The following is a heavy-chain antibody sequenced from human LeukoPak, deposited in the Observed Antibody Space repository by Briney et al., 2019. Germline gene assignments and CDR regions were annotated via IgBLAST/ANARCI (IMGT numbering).Heavy chain of an antibody. Sequence: ASVKVSCKASGYTLTSYDINWVRQATGQGLEWMGWISGYDGNTASAQKFQGRLTMTTDTPTSTVYMELRSLRSDDTAFYYCARDAYGSGKGFFDYWGQGTLVTVSS. CDR1: GYTLTSYD. CDR2: ISGYDGNT. CDR3: ARDAYGSGKGFFDY. J-gene: IGHJ4*02. V-gene: IGHV1-18*01. D-gene: IGHD3-10*01.